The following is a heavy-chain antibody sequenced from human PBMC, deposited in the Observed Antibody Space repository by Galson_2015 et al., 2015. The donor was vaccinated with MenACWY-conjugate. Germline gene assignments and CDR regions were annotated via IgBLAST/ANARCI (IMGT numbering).Heavy chain of an antibody. CDR3: ARHDRTAPARSGAFDI. Sequence: ETLSLTCTVSGGTISSSSYYWDWIRQPPGRGLEWIGTIYYSGSTYYNSSLKGRVTISVDTSQNQFSLNLSSVTAADTAMYYCARHDRTAPARSGAFDIWGRGTMVTVSS. V-gene: IGHV4-39*01. CDR2: IYYSGST. CDR1: GGTISSSSYY. J-gene: IGHJ3*02. D-gene: IGHD2-2*01.